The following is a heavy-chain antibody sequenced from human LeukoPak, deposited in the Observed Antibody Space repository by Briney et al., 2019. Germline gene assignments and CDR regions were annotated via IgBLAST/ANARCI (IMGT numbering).Heavy chain of an antibody. CDR1: GYSISSGYY. D-gene: IGHD2-15*01. J-gene: IGHJ5*02. Sequence: PSETLSLTCAVSGYSISSGYYWGWIRQPPGKGLEWIGSIYHSGSTYYNPSLKSRVTISVDTSKNRFSLKLSSVTAADTAVYYCARVAVCSGGSCYSGWFDPWGQGTLVTVS. CDR2: IYHSGST. V-gene: IGHV4-38-2*01. CDR3: ARVAVCSGGSCYSGWFDP.